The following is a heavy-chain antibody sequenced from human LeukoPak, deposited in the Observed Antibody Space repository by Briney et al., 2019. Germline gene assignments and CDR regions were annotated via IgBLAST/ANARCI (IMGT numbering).Heavy chain of an antibody. CDR3: AKGSGINHYHWIDP. D-gene: IGHD1-14*01. Sequence: GGSLRLSCAATGFTFSNYAMSWVRQAPAKGLEWVSSISDSGTITYHADSVKGRFTISRDNSKNTLYLQMDSLRAEDTALYYCAKGSGINHYHWIDPWGQGTLVTVSS. V-gene: IGHV3-23*01. J-gene: IGHJ5*02. CDR2: ISDSGTIT. CDR1: GFTFSNYA.